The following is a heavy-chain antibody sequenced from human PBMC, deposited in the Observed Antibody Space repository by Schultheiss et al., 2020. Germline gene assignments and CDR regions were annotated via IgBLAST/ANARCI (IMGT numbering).Heavy chain of an antibody. CDR1: GFTFSSYW. J-gene: IGHJ4*02. Sequence: GGSLRLSCAASGFTFSSYWMSWVRQAPGKGLEYVSAISSNGGSTYYADSVKGRFTISRDNSKNTLYLQMNSLRAEDTAVYYCAKDRGRRLRLFDYWGQGTLVTVSS. CDR2: ISSNGGST. CDR3: AKDRGRRLRLFDY. V-gene: IGHV3-23*01. D-gene: IGHD5-12*01.